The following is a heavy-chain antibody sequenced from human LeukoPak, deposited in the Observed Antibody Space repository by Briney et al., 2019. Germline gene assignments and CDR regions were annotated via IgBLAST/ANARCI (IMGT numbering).Heavy chain of an antibody. CDR1: GFTFSSYG. CDR2: IWYDGSNK. D-gene: IGHD5-24*01. Sequence: QSGGSLRLSCAASGFTFSSYGMHWVRQAPGKGLEWVAVIWYDGSNKYYEDSVKGRFTISRDNSKNMVYLQMNSLRVEDTAVYYCARDEGRWLQYGMDVRGQGTTVTVSS. CDR3: ARDEGRWLQYGMDV. V-gene: IGHV3-33*01. J-gene: IGHJ6*01.